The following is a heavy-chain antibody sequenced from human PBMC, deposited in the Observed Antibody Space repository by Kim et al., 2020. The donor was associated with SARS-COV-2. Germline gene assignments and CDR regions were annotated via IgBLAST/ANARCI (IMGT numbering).Heavy chain of an antibody. J-gene: IGHJ4*02. V-gene: IGHV3-72*01. D-gene: IGHD2-2*01. CDR3: ARKAGGRYDDY. Sequence: TEYAASVKGRFTILRDESHNSLYLQMNSLKIEDTAVYYCARKAGGRYDDYWGQGTLVTVSS. CDR2: T.